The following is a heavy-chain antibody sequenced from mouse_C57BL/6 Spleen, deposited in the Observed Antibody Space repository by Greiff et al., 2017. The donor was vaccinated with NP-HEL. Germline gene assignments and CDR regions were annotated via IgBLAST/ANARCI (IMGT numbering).Heavy chain of an antibody. CDR1: GYTFTSYG. Sequence: QVQLKESGAELARPGASVKLSCKASGYTFTSYGISWVKQRTGQGLEWIGEIYPRGGNTYYNEKFKGKATLTADKSSSTAYMELRSLTSEDSAVYFCARSQLFAYWGQGTLVTVSA. V-gene: IGHV1-81*01. CDR2: IYPRGGNT. CDR3: ARSQLFAY. J-gene: IGHJ3*01. D-gene: IGHD4-1*02.